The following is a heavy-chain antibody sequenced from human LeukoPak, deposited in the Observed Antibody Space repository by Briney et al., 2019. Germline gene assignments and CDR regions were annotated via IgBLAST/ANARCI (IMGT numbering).Heavy chain of an antibody. J-gene: IGHJ4*02. CDR1: GGPIIASY. Sequence: PSETLSLTCALSGGPIIASYWSWIRQPPGKGLEWIGYTHYSGTGNYNPSLKSRVTISIDTSKNRFSLRLTSVTAADTAVYYCARVRFYDTTGYSTSYYLDYWGQGALVTVSS. CDR3: ARVRFYDTTGYSTSYYLDY. V-gene: IGHV4-59*12. CDR2: THYSGTG. D-gene: IGHD3-22*01.